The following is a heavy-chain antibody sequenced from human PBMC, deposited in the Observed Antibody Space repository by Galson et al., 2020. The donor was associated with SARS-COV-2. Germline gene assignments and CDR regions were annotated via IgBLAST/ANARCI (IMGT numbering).Heavy chain of an antibody. Sequence: SETLSLTCTVSGGSISSVGYYWSWIRQHPGEGLEWIGYVNYSGTTKYNPSLNSRITMSVDTSKNQFSLNLNSMTAADTAIYYCTVYYYDSGGSYFFDYWGLGTRVTVSS. CDR2: VNYSGTT. V-gene: IGHV4-31*03. CDR1: GGSISSVGYY. D-gene: IGHD3-22*01. CDR3: TVYYYDSGGSYFFDY. J-gene: IGHJ4*02.